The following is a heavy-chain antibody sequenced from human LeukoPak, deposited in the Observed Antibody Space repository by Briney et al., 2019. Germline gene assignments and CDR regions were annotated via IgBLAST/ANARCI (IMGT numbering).Heavy chain of an antibody. J-gene: IGHJ6*02. CDR1: GFTFSSYG. D-gene: IGHD5-18*01. V-gene: IGHV3-30*18. CDR2: ISYDGSNK. Sequence: QPGGSLRLSCAASGFTFSSYGMHWVRQAPGKGLEWVAVISYDGSNKYYADSVKGRFTISRDNSKDSLDLQMNSLRAEDTAVYYCAKDVRGYRFPYYGMDVWGQGTTVTVSS. CDR3: AKDVRGYRFPYYGMDV.